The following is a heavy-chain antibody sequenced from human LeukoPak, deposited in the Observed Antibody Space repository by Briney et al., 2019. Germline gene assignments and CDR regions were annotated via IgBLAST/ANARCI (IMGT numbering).Heavy chain of an antibody. CDR2: ISTSSSYI. J-gene: IGHJ4*02. CDR1: RFTFSSYV. V-gene: IGHV3-21*01. D-gene: IGHD3-16*01. CDR3: AKGGDYVD. Sequence: PGGSLRLSCAASRFTFSSYVMKWVRQVPGKGLEWVSSISTSSSYIYYADSVKGRFTISRDNSKNTPYLQMNSLRAEDTAVYYCAKGGDYVDWGQGTLVTVSS.